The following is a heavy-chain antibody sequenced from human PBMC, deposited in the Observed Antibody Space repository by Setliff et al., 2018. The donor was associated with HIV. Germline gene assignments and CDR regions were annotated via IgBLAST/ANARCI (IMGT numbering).Heavy chain of an antibody. D-gene: IGHD5-12*01. Sequence: PGGSLRLSCAASGFTFSIYEMNWVRQAPGKGLEWVSYMTASGSTIYYADSVKGRFTISRDNSKNTLYLQMNSLRAEDTAVYYCARVGKDGYNYNYFDYWGQGTLVTVSS. CDR1: GFTFSIYE. J-gene: IGHJ4*02. CDR3: ARVGKDGYNYNYFDY. CDR2: MTASGSTI. V-gene: IGHV3-48*03.